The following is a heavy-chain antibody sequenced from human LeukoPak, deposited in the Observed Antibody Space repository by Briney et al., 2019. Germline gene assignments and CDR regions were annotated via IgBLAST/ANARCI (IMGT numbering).Heavy chain of an antibody. Sequence: GGSLRLSCAASGFTFSSYAMSWVRQAPGKGLECVSAISGSGGSAYYADSVKGRFTISRDNSKNTLYLQMNSLRAEDTAVYYCAKSLWQQLIQRTTLDNWGQGTPVTVSS. J-gene: IGHJ4*02. CDR1: GFTFSSYA. D-gene: IGHD6-13*01. V-gene: IGHV3-23*01. CDR3: AKSLWQQLIQRTTLDN. CDR2: ISGSGGSA.